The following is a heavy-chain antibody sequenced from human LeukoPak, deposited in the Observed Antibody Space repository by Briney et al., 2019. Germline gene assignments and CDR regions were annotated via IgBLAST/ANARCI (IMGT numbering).Heavy chain of an antibody. Sequence: GVPLKISCKGSGYSFTNYWIGWVRQMPGKGLEWMGIIYPGDSDTRYSPSFQGQVTISADKSISTAYLQWSSLKASDTAIYYCARHLDTALTSDGFDIWGQGTMVTVSS. CDR2: IYPGDSDT. D-gene: IGHD5-18*01. V-gene: IGHV5-51*01. J-gene: IGHJ3*02. CDR1: GYSFTNYW. CDR3: ARHLDTALTSDGFDI.